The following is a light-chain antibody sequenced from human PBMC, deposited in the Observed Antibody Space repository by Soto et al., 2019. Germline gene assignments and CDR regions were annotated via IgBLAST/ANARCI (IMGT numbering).Light chain of an antibody. J-gene: IGKJ5*01. CDR3: QQSYSTPIT. CDR1: QGIGSA. Sequence: GDRVTISCRASQGIGSALAWYQQKPGKAPKVLIYDASSLKSGVPSRFSGSGSGTDFTLTISSLQPEDFATYYCQQSYSTPITFGQGTRLEIK. V-gene: IGKV1-13*02. CDR2: DAS.